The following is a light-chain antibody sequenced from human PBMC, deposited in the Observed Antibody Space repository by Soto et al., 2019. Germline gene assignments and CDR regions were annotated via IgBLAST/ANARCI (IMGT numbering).Light chain of an antibody. CDR3: QKYNSAPLT. J-gene: IGKJ4*01. CDR1: QSIGSN. CDR2: AAS. V-gene: IGKV1-27*01. Sequence: MTQSPATLSVSPGERATLSCRASQSIGSNLAWYQQKPGKVPKLLIYAASTLQSGVPSRFSGSGSGTDFTLTISSLQPEDVATYYCQKYNSAPLTFGGGTKVDIK.